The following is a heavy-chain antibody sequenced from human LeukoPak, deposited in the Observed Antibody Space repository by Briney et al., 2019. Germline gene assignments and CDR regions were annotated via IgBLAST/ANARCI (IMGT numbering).Heavy chain of an antibody. V-gene: IGHV4-59*08. CDR3: ARRARSRGWYYYYYMDV. CDR2: IYYSGST. CDR1: GGSISSYY. D-gene: IGHD6-19*01. Sequence: KPSETLSLTCTVSGGSISSYYWSWIRQPPGKGLEWIGYIYYSGSTNYNPSLKSRVTISVDTSKNQFSLKLSSVTAADTAVYYCARRARSRGWYYYYYMDVWGKGTTVTVSS. J-gene: IGHJ6*03.